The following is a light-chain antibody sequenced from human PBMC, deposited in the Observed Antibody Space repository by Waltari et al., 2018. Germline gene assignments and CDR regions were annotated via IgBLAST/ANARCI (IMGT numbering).Light chain of an antibody. Sequence: DIVLTQSPGTLSLSPAERATLSCRASQSVRNFLAWYQQKPGQTPRLLIYGASSRATGIPDRFSGSGSGTDFILTINRLEPEDFAVYFCQQYSSSVMYTFGQGTKLEI. CDR3: QQYSSSVMYT. CDR2: GAS. V-gene: IGKV3-20*01. CDR1: QSVRNF. J-gene: IGKJ2*01.